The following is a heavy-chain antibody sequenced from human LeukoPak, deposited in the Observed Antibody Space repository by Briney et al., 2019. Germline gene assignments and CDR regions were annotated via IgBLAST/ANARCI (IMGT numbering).Heavy chain of an antibody. CDR3: ARAPLRVEGRCYFDY. CDR2: ISSSSSYI. D-gene: IGHD3-16*01. J-gene: IGHJ4*02. V-gene: IGHV3-21*01. CDR1: GFTFSSYS. Sequence: GGSLRLSCAASGFTFSSYSMNWVRQAPGKGLEWVSSISSSSSYIYYADSVKGRFTISRDNAKNSLYLQMNSLRAEDTAVYYCARAPLRVEGRCYFDYWGQGTLVTVSS.